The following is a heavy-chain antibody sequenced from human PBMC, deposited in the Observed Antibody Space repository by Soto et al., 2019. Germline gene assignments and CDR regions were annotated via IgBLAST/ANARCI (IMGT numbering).Heavy chain of an antibody. CDR2: IYYSGST. CDR3: STQDCSSTSCYASPPPQSDY. Sequence: SETLSLTCTVSGGSISSSSYYWGWIRQPPGKGLEWIGSIYYSGSTYYNPSLKSRVTISVDTSRNQFSLKLSSVTAADTAVYYFSTQDCSSTSCYASPPPQSDYWGQGTLVTVSS. CDR1: GGSISSSSYY. V-gene: IGHV4-39*01. J-gene: IGHJ4*02. D-gene: IGHD2-2*01.